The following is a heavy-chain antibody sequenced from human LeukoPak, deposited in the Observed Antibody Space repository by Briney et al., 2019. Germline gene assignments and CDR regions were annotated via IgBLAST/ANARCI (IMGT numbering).Heavy chain of an antibody. J-gene: IGHJ3*02. CDR3: ATAIAGFFLDAFDI. D-gene: IGHD2-21*01. CDR2: ISAYNGNT. Sequence: ASVKVSCKASGYTFTSYGISWVRQAPGQGLEWMGWISAYNGNTNYAQKLQGRVTMTTDTSTSTAYMELRSLRSDDTAVYYCATAIAGFFLDAFDIWGQGTMVTVSS. V-gene: IGHV1-18*01. CDR1: GYTFTSYG.